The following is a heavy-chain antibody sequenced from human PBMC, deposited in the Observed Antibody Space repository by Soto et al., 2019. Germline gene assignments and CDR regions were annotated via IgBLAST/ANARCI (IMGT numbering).Heavy chain of an antibody. CDR3: ARGLLSIAAAGEGNWFDP. D-gene: IGHD6-13*01. J-gene: IGHJ5*02. CDR1: GGTFSSYA. V-gene: IGHV1-69*01. Sequence: QVQLVQSGAEVKKPGSSVKVSCKASGGTFSSYAISWVRQAPGQGLEWMGGIIPIFGTANYAQKFQGRVTITADESTSTAYMELSSLRSEDTAVYYCARGLLSIAAAGEGNWFDPWGQGTLVTVSS. CDR2: IIPIFGTA.